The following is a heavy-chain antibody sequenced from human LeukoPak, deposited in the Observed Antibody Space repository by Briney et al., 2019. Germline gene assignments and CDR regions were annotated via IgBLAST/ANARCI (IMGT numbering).Heavy chain of an antibody. Sequence: GGSLRLSCAASGFTFSSYGMSWVRQAPGKGLDWVSGINGRGGSTYYADSVKGRFTISRDNSKNTLYLQMNSLRTEDTALYYCAKDRGYYYDSSAYGSCFDYWGQGTLVTVSS. CDR3: AKDRGYYYDSSAYGSCFDY. CDR1: GFTFSSYG. V-gene: IGHV3-23*01. CDR2: INGRGGST. J-gene: IGHJ4*02. D-gene: IGHD3-22*01.